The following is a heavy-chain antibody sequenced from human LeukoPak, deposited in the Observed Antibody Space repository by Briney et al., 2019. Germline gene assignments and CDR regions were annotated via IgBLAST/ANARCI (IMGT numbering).Heavy chain of an antibody. CDR1: GYTFTSYD. J-gene: IGHJ5*02. D-gene: IGHD3-9*01. Sequence: ASVKVSCKASGYTFTSYDINWVRQATGQGLEWMGWMNPNSGNTGYAQKFQGRVTITRNTSISTAYIELSSLRSEDTAIYYCARGDRDYDILTGYSKSWFDPWGLGTLVTVSS. CDR3: ARGDRDYDILTGYSKSWFDP. CDR2: MNPNSGNT. V-gene: IGHV1-8*03.